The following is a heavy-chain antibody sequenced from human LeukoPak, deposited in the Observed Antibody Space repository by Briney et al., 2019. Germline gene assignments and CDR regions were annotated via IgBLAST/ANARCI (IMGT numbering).Heavy chain of an antibody. V-gene: IGHV3-66*01. J-gene: IGHJ5*02. CDR2: IYRDGST. D-gene: IGHD2-21*02. Sequence: PGGSLRLSCAASGFTVNSNYVGWVRPAPGKGLKWDSVIYRDGSTYYADSVKGRFTISRDNFKNTLYLQMNNLRVEDTAVYYCARVMTAITNWFDPWGQGTLVTVSS. CDR3: ARVMTAITNWFDP. CDR1: GFTVNSNY.